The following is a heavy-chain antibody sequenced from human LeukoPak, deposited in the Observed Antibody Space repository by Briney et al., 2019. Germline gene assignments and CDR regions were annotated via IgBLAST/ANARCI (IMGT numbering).Heavy chain of an antibody. D-gene: IGHD1-20*01. CDR2: ISGSGGST. CDR1: GFTFSSYA. V-gene: IGHV3-23*01. CDR3: AKAFRYNWKNRANSAFDI. Sequence: GGSLRLSCAASGFTFSSYAMSWVRQAPGEGLEWVSAISGSGGSTYYADSVKGRFTISRDNSKNTLYLQMNSLRAEDTAVYYCAKAFRYNWKNRANSAFDIWGQGTMVTVSS. J-gene: IGHJ3*02.